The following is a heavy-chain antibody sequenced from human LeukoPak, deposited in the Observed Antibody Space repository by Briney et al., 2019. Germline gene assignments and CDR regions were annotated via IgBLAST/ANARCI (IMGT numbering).Heavy chain of an antibody. CDR1: GYTVTSYG. CDR3: AGSMVRGSIADY. V-gene: IGHV1-18*01. J-gene: IGHJ4*02. Sequence: GASVKVSCKASGYTVTSYGISWVRQAPGQGLEGMGWISAYNGNTNYAQKLQGRVTMTTDTSTSTAYMELRSLRSDDTAVYYCAGSMVRGSIADYWGQGTLVTVSS. D-gene: IGHD3-10*01. CDR2: ISAYNGNT.